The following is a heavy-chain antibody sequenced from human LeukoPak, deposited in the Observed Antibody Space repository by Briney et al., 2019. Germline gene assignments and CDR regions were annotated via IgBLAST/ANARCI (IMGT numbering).Heavy chain of an antibody. V-gene: IGHV1-8*01. CDR2: MNPNSGNT. D-gene: IGHD3-10*01. Sequence: RASVKASCKASGYTFTSYDINWVRQATGQGLEWMGWMNPNSGNTGYAQKFQGRVTMTRNTSISTAYMELSSLRSEDTAVYYCARSYYGSGSYYIGYYYYYYGMDVWGQGTTVTVSS. CDR1: GYTFTSYD. J-gene: IGHJ6*02. CDR3: ARSYYGSGSYYIGYYYYYYGMDV.